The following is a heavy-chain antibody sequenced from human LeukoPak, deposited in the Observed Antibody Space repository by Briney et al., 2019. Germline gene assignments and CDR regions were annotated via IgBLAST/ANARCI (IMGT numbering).Heavy chain of an antibody. J-gene: IGHJ4*02. CDR3: ATLTHLGYQLLSSPYFDY. D-gene: IGHD1-26*01. V-gene: IGHV1-2*02. CDR1: GYIFSDYY. CDR2: IKPDSGGT. Sequence: ASVKVSCKASGYIFSDYYMHWVRQAPGQGLEWMGWIKPDSGGTNYEQKFQGRVIMTLDTSISTAYMELTRLTSDDTAVYFCATLTHLGYQLLSSPYFDYWGQGTLLTVSS.